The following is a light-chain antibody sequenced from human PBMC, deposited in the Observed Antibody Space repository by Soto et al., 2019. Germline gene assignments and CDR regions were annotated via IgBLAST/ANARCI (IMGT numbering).Light chain of an antibody. CDR3: SSYKSGSTL. J-gene: IGLJ2*01. CDR1: NTDLGGYDS. Sequence: QSVLTQPASVSGSPRHSITIPCTGINTDLGGYDSVSWYQQHPGNAPQLILYEVSNRPSGVSNRFSGSKSGNTASLTISGLQPEDEADYYCSSYKSGSTLFGGGTKVTVL. V-gene: IGLV2-14*01. CDR2: EVS.